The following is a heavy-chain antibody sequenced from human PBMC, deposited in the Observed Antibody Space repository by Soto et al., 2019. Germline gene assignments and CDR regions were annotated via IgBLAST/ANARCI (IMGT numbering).Heavy chain of an antibody. CDR2: ISWDGGST. J-gene: IGHJ3*02. V-gene: IGHV3-43*01. CDR3: AKEDSRGTDAFDI. D-gene: IGHD3-22*01. CDR1: GFTFDDYT. Sequence: EVPLVESGGVVVQPGGSLRLSCAASGFTFDDYTMHWVRQAPGKGLEWVSLISWDGGSTYYAESVQGRFTISRDNXRNSLDLRMNSLSAEDTALYYCAKEDSRGTDAFDIWGQGTMVTVSS.